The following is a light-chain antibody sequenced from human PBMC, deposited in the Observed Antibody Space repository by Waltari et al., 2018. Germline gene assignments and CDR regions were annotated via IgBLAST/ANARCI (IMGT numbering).Light chain of an antibody. V-gene: IGLV2-23*02. CDR2: EVI. CDR1: SSDVGFYNL. J-gene: IGLJ3*02. CDR3: CSYAGRNIWV. Sequence: QSALTQPASVSGSPGQSITISCTGTSSDVGFYNLVSWYQHPPDKAPKLMVYEVIARPSEFSTRFSGSKSGNTASLTISGLQAEYEAYYYCCSYAGRNIWVFGGGTKVTVL.